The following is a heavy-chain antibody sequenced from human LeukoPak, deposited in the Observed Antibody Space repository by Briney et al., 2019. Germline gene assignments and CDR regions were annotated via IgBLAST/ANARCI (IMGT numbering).Heavy chain of an antibody. J-gene: IGHJ3*02. CDR2: ISGSGGST. CDR1: GFTFSNYA. CDR3: AMQWLLLGAFDI. Sequence: GGSLRLSCAASGFTFSNYAVSWVRQAPGKGLEWVSAISGSGGSTYYADSVTGRFTISRDNSKNTLFLQINSLGAEDTAVYYCAMQWLLLGAFDIWGQGTMVTVSS. V-gene: IGHV3-23*01. D-gene: IGHD3-22*01.